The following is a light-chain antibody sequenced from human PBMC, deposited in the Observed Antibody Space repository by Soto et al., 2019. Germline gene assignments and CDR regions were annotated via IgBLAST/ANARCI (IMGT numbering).Light chain of an antibody. CDR3: QQYNTWPPFA. CDR1: HSVGSN. CDR2: VAS. V-gene: IGKV3-15*01. Sequence: IVMTQSPATLSVSPGERATLSCRASHSVGSNVAWYQQKPGQAPGLLIYVASTRATGIPARFSGSGSGTEFTLTISSLQSEDFAMYFCQQYNTWPPFAFGPGTKVDIK. J-gene: IGKJ3*01.